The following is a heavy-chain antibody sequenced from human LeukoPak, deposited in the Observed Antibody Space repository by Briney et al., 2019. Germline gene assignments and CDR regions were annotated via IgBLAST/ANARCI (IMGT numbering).Heavy chain of an antibody. CDR3: ARVGGAYYGSGSYYNSN. D-gene: IGHD3-10*01. J-gene: IGHJ4*02. V-gene: IGHV3-11*04. CDR1: GFTFNDYY. CDR2: ISISGGTK. Sequence: GGSLRLSCAASGFTFNDYYMSWIRQAPGKGLEWISYISISGGTKYYADSVKGRFTISRDNAKNSLYLQMNSLRAEDTAVYYCARVGGAYYGSGSYYNSNWGQGTLVTVSS.